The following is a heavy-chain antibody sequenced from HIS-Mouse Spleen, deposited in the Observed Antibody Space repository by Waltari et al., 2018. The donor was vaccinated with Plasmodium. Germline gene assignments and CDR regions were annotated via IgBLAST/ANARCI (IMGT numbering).Heavy chain of an antibody. CDR1: GLPFSSYW. CDR2: IKQDGSEK. CDR3: ASSWYWYFDL. V-gene: IGHV3-7*01. J-gene: IGHJ2*01. Sequence: EVQLVESVGGLVRPGGSLRLSGAAAGLPFSSYWMSWVLQAPGKGLEWVANIKQDGSEKYYVDSVKGRFTISRDNAKNSLYLQMNSLRAEDTAVYYCASSWYWYFDLWGRGTLVTVSS. D-gene: IGHD6-13*01.